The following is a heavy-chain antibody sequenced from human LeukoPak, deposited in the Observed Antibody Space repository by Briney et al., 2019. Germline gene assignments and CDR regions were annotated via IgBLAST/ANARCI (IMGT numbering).Heavy chain of an antibody. V-gene: IGHV1-69*13. D-gene: IGHD3-10*01. J-gene: IGHJ4*02. CDR2: IIPIFGTA. Sequence: SVKVSCKASGGTFSSYAISWVRQAPGQGLGWMGGIIPIFGTANYAQKFQGRVTITADESTSTAYMELSSLRSEDTAVYYCASLPITMVRGVIAFDYWGQGTLVTVSS. CDR3: ASLPITMVRGVIAFDY. CDR1: GGTFSSYA.